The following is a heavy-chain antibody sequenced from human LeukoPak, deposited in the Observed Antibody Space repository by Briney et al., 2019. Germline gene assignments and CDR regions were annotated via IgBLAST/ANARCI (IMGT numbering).Heavy chain of an antibody. CDR3: ARLREDIVVVPAATYYFDY. CDR2: IKKDGSEK. Sequence: GGSLRLSCAASGFTFSSNWMSWVRQAPGKGLEWVANIKKDGSEKYYVDSVKGRFTISRDNAKTSLYLQMNSLRAEDTAVYYCARLREDIVVVPAATYYFDYWGQGTLVTVSS. CDR1: GFTFSSNW. J-gene: IGHJ4*02. V-gene: IGHV3-7*01. D-gene: IGHD2-2*01.